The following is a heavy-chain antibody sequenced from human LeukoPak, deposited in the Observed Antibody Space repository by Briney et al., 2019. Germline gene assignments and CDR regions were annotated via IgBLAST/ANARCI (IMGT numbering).Heavy chain of an antibody. J-gene: IGHJ3*02. V-gene: IGHV3-21*01. Sequence: GGSLRLSCAASGFTFSSYSMNWVCQAPGKGLEWVSSISSSSSYIYYADSVKGRFTISRDNAKNSLYLQMNSLRAEDTAVYYCATQWLVNAFDIWGQGTMVTVSS. CDR2: ISSSSSYI. CDR1: GFTFSSYS. CDR3: ATQWLVNAFDI. D-gene: IGHD6-19*01.